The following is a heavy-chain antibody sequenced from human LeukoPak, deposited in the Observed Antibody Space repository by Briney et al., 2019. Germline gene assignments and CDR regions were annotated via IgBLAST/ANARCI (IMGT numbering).Heavy chain of an antibody. CDR3: ARHGGAFDY. V-gene: IGHV5-51*01. J-gene: IGHJ4*02. D-gene: IGHD4-17*01. CDR1: GYSFTSSW. CDR2: VFPADSDT. Sequence: PGGSLRLSCKGSGYSFTSSWIGWVRQMPGKGLEWMGIVFPADSDTRYSPSFQGQVTFSADKSISTAYLQWSSLKASDSAMYYCARHGGAFDYWGRGTLVTVSS.